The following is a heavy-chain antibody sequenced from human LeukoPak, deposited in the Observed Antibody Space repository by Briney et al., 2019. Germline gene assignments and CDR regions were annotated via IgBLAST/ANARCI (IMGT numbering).Heavy chain of an antibody. D-gene: IGHD6-13*01. CDR3: AREVPQQHLAP. Sequence: SETLSLTCTVSGGSISSYYWSWIRQPPGKGLEWIGYIYYSGSTNYNPSLKSRVTISVDTSKNQFSLKLSSVTAADTAVYYCAREVPQQHLAPWGQGTLVTASS. CDR2: IYYSGST. CDR1: GGSISSYY. J-gene: IGHJ5*02. V-gene: IGHV4-59*01.